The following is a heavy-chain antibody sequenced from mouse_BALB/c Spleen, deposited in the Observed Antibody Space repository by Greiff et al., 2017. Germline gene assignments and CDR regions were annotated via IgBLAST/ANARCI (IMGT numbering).Heavy chain of an antibody. CDR3: ARAPYSDYAMDY. CDR1: GFTFSSYG. D-gene: IGHD6-5*01. Sequence: DVMLVESGGGLVQPGGSLKLSCAASGFTFSSYGMSWVRQTPDKRLELVATINSNGGSTYYPDSVKGRFTISRDNAKNTLYLQMSSLKSEDTAMYYCARAPYSDYAMDYWGQGTSVTVSS. V-gene: IGHV5-6-3*01. J-gene: IGHJ4*01. CDR2: INSNGGST.